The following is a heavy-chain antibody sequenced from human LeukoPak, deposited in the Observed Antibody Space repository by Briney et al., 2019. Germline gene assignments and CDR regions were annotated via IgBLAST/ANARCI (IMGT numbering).Heavy chain of an antibody. CDR2: INHSGST. CDR1: GGSISSYY. J-gene: IGHJ3*02. Sequence: SETLSLTCTVSGGSISSYYWSWIRQPPGKGLEWIGEINHSGSTNYNPSLKSRVTISVDTSKNQFSLKLSSVTAADTAVYYCARGLAAAGLLNAFDIWGQGTMVTVSS. CDR3: ARGLAAAGLLNAFDI. D-gene: IGHD6-13*01. V-gene: IGHV4-34*01.